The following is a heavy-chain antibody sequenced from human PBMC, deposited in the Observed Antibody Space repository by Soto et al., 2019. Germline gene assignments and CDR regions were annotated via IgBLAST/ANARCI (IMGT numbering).Heavy chain of an antibody. CDR3: ALRSMAVVPEY. Sequence: QVQLQESGPGLVKPSETLSLTCAVSGDSISTYYCMWIRQPPGKGLESIGYLYYGRSANYNPSLKRRDNLSVDTSTNQCSLTLSSMTAADTAVYYCALRSMAVVPEYWGQGTLVTVSS. CDR2: LYYGRSA. J-gene: IGHJ4*02. CDR1: GDSISTYY. V-gene: IGHV4-59*01. D-gene: IGHD3-22*01.